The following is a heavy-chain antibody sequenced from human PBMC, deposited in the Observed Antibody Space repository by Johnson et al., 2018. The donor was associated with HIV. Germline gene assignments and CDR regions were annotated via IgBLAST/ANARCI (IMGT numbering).Heavy chain of an antibody. CDR3: ARGGGTYLHAFDI. J-gene: IGHJ3*02. CDR2: IYSGGST. CDR1: GFTVSSNY. V-gene: IGHV3-53*01. D-gene: IGHD1-26*01. Sequence: VQLVESGGGLIQPGGSLRLSCAASGFTVSSNYMSWVRQSPGKGLEWVSVIYSGGSTYYADSVKGRFTISRDDSKNTLYLQMNILRAEDTAVYYCARGGGTYLHAFDIWGQGTMVTVSS.